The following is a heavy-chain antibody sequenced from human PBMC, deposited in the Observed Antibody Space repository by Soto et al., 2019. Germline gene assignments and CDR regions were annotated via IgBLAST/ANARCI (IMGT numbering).Heavy chain of an antibody. Sequence: EVQLVESGGGLVQPGGSLRLSCAASGFTFSSYSMNWVRQAPGKGLEWVSSISSSSSYIYYADSVKGRFTISRDNAKNSLYLQKNSLRAEDTAVYYCSRDRCSGGSCYASDYWGQGTLVTVSS. CDR2: ISSSSSYI. J-gene: IGHJ4*02. CDR1: GFTFSSYS. D-gene: IGHD2-15*01. CDR3: SRDRCSGGSCYASDY. V-gene: IGHV3-21*01.